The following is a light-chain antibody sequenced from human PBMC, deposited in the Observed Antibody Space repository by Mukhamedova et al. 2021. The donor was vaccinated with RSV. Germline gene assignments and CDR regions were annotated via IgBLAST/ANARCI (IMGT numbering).Light chain of an antibody. Sequence: GKAPKLLIYGASTLQSGVPSRFSGSGSGTEFTLTISSLQPEDFATYYCQHLNSPSSITFGQGTRLDI. CDR2: GAS. CDR3: QHLNSPSSIT. J-gene: IGKJ5*01. V-gene: IGKV1-9*01.